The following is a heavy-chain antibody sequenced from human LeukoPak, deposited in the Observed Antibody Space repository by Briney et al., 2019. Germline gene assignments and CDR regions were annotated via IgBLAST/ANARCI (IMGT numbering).Heavy chain of an antibody. V-gene: IGHV1-69*05. CDR2: IIPIFGTA. Sequence: SVKVSCKASGGTFSSYAISWVRQAPGQGLEWMGGIIPIFGTANYAQKFQGRVTITTDESTSTAYMGLSSLGSEDTAVYYCARGLYDFWSGYYFDYWGQGTLVTVSS. D-gene: IGHD3-3*01. CDR3: ARGLYDFWSGYYFDY. J-gene: IGHJ4*02. CDR1: GGTFSSYA.